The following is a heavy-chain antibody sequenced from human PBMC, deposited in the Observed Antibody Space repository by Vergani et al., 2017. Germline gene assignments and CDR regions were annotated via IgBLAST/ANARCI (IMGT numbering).Heavy chain of an antibody. D-gene: IGHD3-16*01. J-gene: IGHJ4*02. CDR3: ARGGDGPFDY. CDR1: GGSISSYY. Sequence: QVQLQESGPGLVKPSETLSLTCTVSGGSISSYYWSWIRQPPGKGLEWIGYIYYSGSTYYNPSLKSRVTISVDTSKNQFSLKLSSVTAADTAVYYCARGGDGPFDYWGQGTLVTVSS. V-gene: IGHV4-59*06. CDR2: IYYSGST.